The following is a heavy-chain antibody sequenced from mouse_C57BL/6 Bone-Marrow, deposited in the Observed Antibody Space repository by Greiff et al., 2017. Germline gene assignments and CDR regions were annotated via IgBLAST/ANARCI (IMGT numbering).Heavy chain of an antibody. J-gene: IGHJ4*01. Sequence: VMLVESGPGLVQPSQSLSITCTVSGFSLTSYGVHWVRQSPGKGLEWLGVIWSGGSTDYNAAFISRLSISKDNSKSQVFFKMNSLQADDTAIYYCARIYDYDEGGYAMDYWGQGTSVTVSS. CDR1: GFSLTSYG. D-gene: IGHD2-4*01. CDR2: IWSGGST. V-gene: IGHV2-2*01. CDR3: ARIYDYDEGGYAMDY.